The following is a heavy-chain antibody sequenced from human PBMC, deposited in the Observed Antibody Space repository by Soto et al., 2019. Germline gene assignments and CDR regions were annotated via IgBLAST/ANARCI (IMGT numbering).Heavy chain of an antibody. CDR2: INPSGGST. CDR1: GYTFTSYY. J-gene: IGHJ6*03. CDR3: ARDLNPTTNCTNGVCYPIGYYYMDV. Sequence: QVQLVQSGAEVKKPGASVKVSCKASGYTFTSYYMHWVRQAPGQGLEWMGIINPSGGSTSYAQKFQGRVTMTRDTSTSTVYMELSSLRSEDTAVYYCARDLNPTTNCTNGVCYPIGYYYMDVWGKGTTVTVSS. V-gene: IGHV1-46*03. D-gene: IGHD2-8*01.